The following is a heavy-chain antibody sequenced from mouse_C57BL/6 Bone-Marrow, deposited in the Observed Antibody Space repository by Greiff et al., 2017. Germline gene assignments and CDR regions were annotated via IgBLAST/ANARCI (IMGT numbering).Heavy chain of an antibody. V-gene: IGHV1-55*01. D-gene: IGHD1-1*01. CDR2: IYPGSGST. CDR1: GYTFTSYW. Sequence: QVQLKQPGAELVKPGASVKMSCKASGYTFTSYWLTWVKQRPGQGLEWIGDIYPGSGSTNSNEKFKSKATLTVDTSSSTAYMQLSSLTSEDSAVYYCARNHYYGSSPFAYWGQGTLVTVSA. CDR3: ARNHYYGSSPFAY. J-gene: IGHJ3*01.